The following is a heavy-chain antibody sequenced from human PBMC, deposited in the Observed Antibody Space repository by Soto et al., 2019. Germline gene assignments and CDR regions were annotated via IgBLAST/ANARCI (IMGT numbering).Heavy chain of an antibody. Sequence: ASVKVSCKASGDTFTTYDINWVRQATGHGLEWMGWINPNSGNIGYAQRFQGRVTMTRDTAIRTAYMEVSSLRSDDTAVYYCARGRASGSYYLLDYWGQGTLVTSPQ. D-gene: IGHD3-10*01. V-gene: IGHV1-8*01. J-gene: IGHJ4*02. CDR2: INPNSGNI. CDR3: ARGRASGSYYLLDY. CDR1: GDTFTTYD.